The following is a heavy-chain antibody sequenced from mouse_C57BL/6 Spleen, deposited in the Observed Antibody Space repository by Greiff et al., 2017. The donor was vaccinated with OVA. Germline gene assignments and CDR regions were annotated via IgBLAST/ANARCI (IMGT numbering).Heavy chain of an antibody. CDR3: ARRSFDY. Sequence: QVQLQQPGAELVKPGASVKLSCKASGYTFTSYWMQWVKQRPGQGLEWIGEIDPSDSYTNYNQKFKGKATLTVDTSSSTAYMHLSRLTSEDSAVYYCARRSFDYWGQGTTLTVSS. CDR1: GYTFTSYW. V-gene: IGHV1-50*01. CDR2: IDPSDSYT. J-gene: IGHJ2*01.